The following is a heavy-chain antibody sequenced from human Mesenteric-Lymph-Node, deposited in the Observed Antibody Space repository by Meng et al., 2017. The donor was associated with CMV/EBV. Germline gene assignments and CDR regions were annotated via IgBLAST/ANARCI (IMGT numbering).Heavy chain of an antibody. J-gene: IGHJ6*02. V-gene: IGHV3-48*04. Sequence: GESLKISCAASGFTFSSYSMNWVRQAPGKGLEWVSYITSSGSNRYYADSVKGRFTISRDNAKNSLYLQMNSLRAEDTAVYYCASHPFYHSSDNSHYSGMAVWGQGTTVTVSS. D-gene: IGHD3-22*01. CDR3: ASHPFYHSSDNSHYSGMAV. CDR2: ITSSGSNR. CDR1: GFTFSSYS.